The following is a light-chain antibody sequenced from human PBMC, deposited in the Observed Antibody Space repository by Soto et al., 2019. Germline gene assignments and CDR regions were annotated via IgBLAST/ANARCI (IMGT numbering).Light chain of an antibody. CDR2: LGS. CDR3: LQTRQTPPS. V-gene: IGKV2-28*01. CDR1: QSLLHSNGYNY. J-gene: IGKJ2*03. Sequence: DIVMTQSPLSLPVTPGEPASISCRSSQSLLHSNGYNYLDWYLQKPGQPPQFPIYLGSNRDSGVPDRFSGSGSSTEFTLKVSGVKAQDVGVYYCLQTRQTPPSFGQWTKLAIK.